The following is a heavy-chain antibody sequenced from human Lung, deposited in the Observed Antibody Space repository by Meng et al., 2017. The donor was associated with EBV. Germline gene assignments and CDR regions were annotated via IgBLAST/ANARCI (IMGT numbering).Heavy chain of an antibody. D-gene: IGHD4-23*01. CDR1: GGPISRTGTC. CDR3: VRHTFSGNPGGIDS. CDR2: QCHADDT. V-gene: IGHV4-39*01. J-gene: IGHJ4*02. Sequence: QLQLRESGPGLVKPSGTLSLTCTVSGGPISRTGTCGGWIRQPPGKGLEWIGSQCHADDTYYNPSLMGRVTISVDTSKNQVSLKLTSVTAADTSIYYCVRHTFSGNPGGIDSWGQGILVTVSS.